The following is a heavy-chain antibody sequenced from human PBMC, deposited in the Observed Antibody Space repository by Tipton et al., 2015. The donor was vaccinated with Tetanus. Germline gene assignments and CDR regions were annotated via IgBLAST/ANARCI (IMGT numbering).Heavy chain of an antibody. CDR3: ARDIVSGLHVFDC. D-gene: IGHD2-15*01. V-gene: IGHV3-33*01. CDR2: IWYDGRNK. CDR1: GFSFGSYG. Sequence: SLRLSCAASGFSFGSYGMHWVRQAPGKGLEWVAVIWYDGRNKNYAASVKGRFSISRDNSNNTLYLQMNSVRAEDTAVYYCARDIVSGLHVFDCWGRGTLVTVSS. J-gene: IGHJ4*02.